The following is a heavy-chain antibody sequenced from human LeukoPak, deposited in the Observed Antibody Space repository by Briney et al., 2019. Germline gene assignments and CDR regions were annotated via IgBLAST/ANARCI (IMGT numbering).Heavy chain of an antibody. Sequence: GRSLRLSCAASGFTFSSYGMHWVRQAPGKGLEWVAVISYDGSNKYYADSVKGRFTISRDNSKNTLYLQMNSLRAEDTAVYYCAKDYSDILTGYSYYYYGMDVWGPGTTVTVSS. CDR1: GFTFSSYG. D-gene: IGHD3-9*01. J-gene: IGHJ6*02. CDR3: AKDYSDILTGYSYYYYGMDV. V-gene: IGHV3-30*18. CDR2: ISYDGSNK.